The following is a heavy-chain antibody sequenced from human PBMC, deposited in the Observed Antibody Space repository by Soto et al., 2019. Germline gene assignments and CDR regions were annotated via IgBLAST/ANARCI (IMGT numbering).Heavy chain of an antibody. CDR2: ISGYNGDT. V-gene: IGHV1-18*04. D-gene: IGHD6-13*01. J-gene: IGHJ4*02. CDR3: ARASQTVGGAGIWY. Sequence: ASVKVSCKTSGYTFSSYGISWVRQAPGQGLEWMGWISGYNGDTNYAQKLQGRVTMTTDTSTSTAYMELRSLRYDDTAVYYCARASQTVGGAGIWYWGQGTLVTVSS. CDR1: GYTFSSYG.